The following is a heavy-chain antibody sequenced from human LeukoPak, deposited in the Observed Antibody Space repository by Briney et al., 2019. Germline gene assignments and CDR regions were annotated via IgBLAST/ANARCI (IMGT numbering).Heavy chain of an antibody. CDR3: ARFGDFWSGYYGDY. CDR1: GFTFSNYW. Sequence: GGSLRLSCAASGFTFSNYWMSWVRQAPGKGLEWVANIKQDGSEKYYVDAVKGRFTISRDNAKNLLYLQMNSLRAEDTAVYYCARFGDFWSGYYGDYWGQGTLVTVSS. V-gene: IGHV3-7*01. J-gene: IGHJ4*02. CDR2: IKQDGSEK. D-gene: IGHD3-3*01.